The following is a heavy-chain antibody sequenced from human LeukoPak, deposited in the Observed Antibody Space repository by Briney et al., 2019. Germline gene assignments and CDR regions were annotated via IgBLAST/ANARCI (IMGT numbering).Heavy chain of an antibody. CDR1: GGSVSSGSYY. CDR2: IYYSGST. V-gene: IGHV4-61*01. CDR3: ARWTFGVVPLNSDAFDI. D-gene: IGHD3-3*01. J-gene: IGHJ3*02. Sequence: TSETLSLTCTVSGGSVSSGSYYWSWIRQPPGKGLEWIGYIYYSGSTNYNPSLKSRVTISVDTSKNQFSLKLSSVTAADTAVYYCARWTFGVVPLNSDAFDIWGQGTMVTVSS.